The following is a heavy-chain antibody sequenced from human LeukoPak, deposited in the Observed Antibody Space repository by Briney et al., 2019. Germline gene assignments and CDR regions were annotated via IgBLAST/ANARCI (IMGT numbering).Heavy chain of an antibody. Sequence: PSETLSLTCTVSGGSISSYYWSWIRQPAGKGLEWIGRIYTSGSTNYNPSLKSRVTMSVDTSKNQFSLKLSSVTAAVTAVYYCARDRPVGYCSSTSCYPYYYYYMDVWGKGTTVTVSS. V-gene: IGHV4-4*07. J-gene: IGHJ6*03. D-gene: IGHD2-2*01. CDR2: IYTSGST. CDR3: ARDRPVGYCSSTSCYPYYYYYMDV. CDR1: GGSISSYY.